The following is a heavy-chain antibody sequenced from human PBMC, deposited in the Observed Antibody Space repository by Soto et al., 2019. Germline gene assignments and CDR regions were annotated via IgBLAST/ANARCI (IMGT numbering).Heavy chain of an antibody. CDR3: VKDRSDTWSFDY. CDR2: VTPEGSLY. D-gene: IGHD2-8*02. J-gene: IGHJ4*02. V-gene: IGHV3-30*18. CDR1: GFTFSSCA. Sequence: QVLVVESGGGVVQPGRSLRLSCVASGFTFSSCATHWVRQVPGKGLEWLAVVTPEGSLYPYGDYVKGRFSISRDNSRKTLYLQMNSLRPEDTAVYYCVKDRSDTWSFDYWGQGTLVTVSS.